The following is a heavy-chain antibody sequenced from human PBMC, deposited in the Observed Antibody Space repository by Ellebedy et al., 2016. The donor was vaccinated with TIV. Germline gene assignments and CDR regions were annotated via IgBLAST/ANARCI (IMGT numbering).Heavy chain of an antibody. D-gene: IGHD3-3*01. CDR3: VRHLESRDY. CDR1: GYSLTSYW. V-gene: IGHV5-10-1*01. CDR2: IDPRDSDT. J-gene: IGHJ4*02. Sequence: PGGSLRLSCKGSGYSLTSYWISWVRQMPGKGLEWMGKIDPRDSDTNYSPSFQGHVTISADKSISTAYLQWSSLRASDTAIYYCVRHLESRDYWGQGTLVTVSS.